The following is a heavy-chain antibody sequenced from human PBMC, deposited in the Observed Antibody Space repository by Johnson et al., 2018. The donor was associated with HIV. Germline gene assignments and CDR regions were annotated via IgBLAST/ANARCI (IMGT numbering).Heavy chain of an antibody. J-gene: IGHJ3*01. CDR1: GFTFKNAW. Sequence: EVQLVESGGGLVKPGGSLRLSCAASGFTFKNAWMHWVRPAPGKGLEWIGRIKSKYHDETTDYAAPVKGRFAISRDDSKNTVYLQMNSLKAEDTAVYYCTTGSCIDGVCYAFDVWGQGTMVTVSS. V-gene: IGHV3-15*01. CDR3: TTGSCIDGVCYAFDV. D-gene: IGHD2-8*01. CDR2: IKSKYHDETT.